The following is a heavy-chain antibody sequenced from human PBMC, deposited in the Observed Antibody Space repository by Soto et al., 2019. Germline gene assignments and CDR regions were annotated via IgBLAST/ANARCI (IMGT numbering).Heavy chain of an antibody. D-gene: IGHD2-2*01. CDR3: ARDIVVVPAAPEDYYYYGMDV. V-gene: IGHV6-1*01. J-gene: IGHJ6*02. Sequence: QTLSLTCAISGDSVSSNSAAWNWIRQSPSRGLEWLGRTYYRSKWYNDYAVSVKSRITINPDTSKNQFSLQLNSVTPEDTAVYYCARDIVVVPAAPEDYYYYGMDVWGQGTTVTVSS. CDR2: TYYRSKWYN. CDR1: GDSVSSNSAA.